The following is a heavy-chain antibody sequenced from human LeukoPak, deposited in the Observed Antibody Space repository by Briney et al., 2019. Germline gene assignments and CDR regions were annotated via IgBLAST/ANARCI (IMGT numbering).Heavy chain of an antibody. CDR2: LSGSGITT. CDR1: GFTISNSA. D-gene: IGHD6-19*01. CDR3: AKGIYSSGWSYFDY. J-gene: IGHJ4*01. Sequence: GGSLRLSCAASGFTISNSAMSWVRQAPGKGLEWVSTLSGSGITTYYADSVKGRFTISRDNSKNTLYLQMNSLRAEDTAVYYCAKGIYSSGWSYFDYWGHGTLVTVSS. V-gene: IGHV3-23*01.